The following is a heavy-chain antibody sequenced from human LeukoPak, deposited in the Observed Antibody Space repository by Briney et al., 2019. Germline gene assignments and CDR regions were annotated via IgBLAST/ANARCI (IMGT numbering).Heavy chain of an antibody. D-gene: IGHD1-26*01. Sequence: GGSLRLSCAASGFTVSSNYMSWVRQAPGKGLEWVSVIYSGGSTYYADSVKGRFTISRDNSKNTLYLQMNSLRAEDTAVYYCARGVGSGSRLRAGNYWGQGTLVTVSS. CDR2: IYSGGST. CDR3: ARGVGSGSRLRAGNY. J-gene: IGHJ4*02. V-gene: IGHV3-53*01. CDR1: GFTVSSNY.